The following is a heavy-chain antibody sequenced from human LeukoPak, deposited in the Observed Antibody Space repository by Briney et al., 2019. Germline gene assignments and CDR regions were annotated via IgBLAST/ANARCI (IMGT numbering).Heavy chain of an antibody. CDR1: GGSISSYY. J-gene: IGHJ6*02. V-gene: IGHV4-59*08. Sequence: PSETLSLTCTVSGGSISSYYWSWIRQPPGKGLEWIGYIYYSGSPNYNPSLKRRVTISVDTSKNQFSLKLSSVTAADTAVYYCARLSTRYYYYGMDVWGQGTTVTVSS. CDR3: ARLSTRYYYYGMDV. CDR2: IYYSGSP.